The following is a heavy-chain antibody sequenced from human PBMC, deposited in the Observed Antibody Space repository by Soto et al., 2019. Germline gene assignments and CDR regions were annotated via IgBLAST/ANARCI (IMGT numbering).Heavy chain of an antibody. V-gene: IGHV3-23*01. CDR3: AKAGFSSSWSPTYFDY. CDR1: GFNFTSYA. CDR2: ISGTGYNT. J-gene: IGHJ4*02. Sequence: GGSLRLSCAASGFNFTSYAMNWVRMAPGKGLEWVSAISGTGYNTYYADSVKGRFTISRDNTKNTLYLQMNSLRAEDTAVYYCAKAGFSSSWSPTYFDYWGQGTLVTVSS. D-gene: IGHD6-13*01.